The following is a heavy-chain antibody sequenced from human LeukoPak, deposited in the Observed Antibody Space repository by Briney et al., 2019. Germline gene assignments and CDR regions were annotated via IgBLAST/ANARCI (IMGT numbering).Heavy chain of an antibody. V-gene: IGHV4-39*01. Sequence: SETLSLTCSVSGGSISTIPYYWGWIRQPPGKGLEWIGGIFCPGKTFYTPSLESRATISVDTSKNQFSLKLSSVTAADTAVYYCARPYYSSGDFYFDSWGQGTLVTVSS. CDR3: ARPYYSSGDFYFDS. CDR1: GGSISTIPYY. J-gene: IGHJ4*02. CDR2: IFCPGKT. D-gene: IGHD3-10*01.